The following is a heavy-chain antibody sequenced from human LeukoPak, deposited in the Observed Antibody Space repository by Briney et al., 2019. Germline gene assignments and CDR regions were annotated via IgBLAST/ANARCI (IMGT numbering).Heavy chain of an antibody. D-gene: IGHD3-10*01. Sequence: GGSLRLSCAASGFIFSDHYMSWIRQAPGKGLEGVAYINSDSTTLYYADSVKGRFTVSRDNAKNSLYLHMNSLGVDDTAVYYCARLRGLIDHWGQGALVTVST. CDR3: ARLRGLIDH. CDR2: INSDSTTL. J-gene: IGHJ4*02. CDR1: GFIFSDHY. V-gene: IGHV3-11*01.